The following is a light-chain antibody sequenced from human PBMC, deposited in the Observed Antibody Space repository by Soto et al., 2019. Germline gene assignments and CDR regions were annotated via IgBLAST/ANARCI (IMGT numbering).Light chain of an antibody. Sequence: EIVLTQSPGTLSLSPGERATLSCRASQSVRSNYLAWYQQKPGQAPRLLISTASTRATGIPDRFSGSGSGTDFTLTINRLEPEDFAVYYCQQYGTSPPLYTFGQGTKLEIK. J-gene: IGKJ2*01. CDR2: TAS. CDR1: QSVRSNY. CDR3: QQYGTSPPLYT. V-gene: IGKV3-20*01.